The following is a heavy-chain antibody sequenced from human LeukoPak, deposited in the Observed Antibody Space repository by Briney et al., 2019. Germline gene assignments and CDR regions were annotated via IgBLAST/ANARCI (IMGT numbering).Heavy chain of an antibody. CDR2: INHSGST. J-gene: IGHJ4*02. CDR3: ARATTPYDSSGYYFDY. Sequence: SETLSLTCTVSGGSISNYYWSWIRQPPGKGLEWIGEINHSGSTNYNPSLKSRVTISVDTSKNQFSLKLSSVTAADTAVYYCARATTPYDSSGYYFDYWGQGTLVTVSS. CDR1: GGSISNYY. V-gene: IGHV4-34*01. D-gene: IGHD3-22*01.